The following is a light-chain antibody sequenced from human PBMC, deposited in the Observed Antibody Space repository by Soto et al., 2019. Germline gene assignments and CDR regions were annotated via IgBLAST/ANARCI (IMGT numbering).Light chain of an antibody. CDR2: EVS. CDR1: SSDVGSHNV. J-gene: IGLJ1*01. CDR3: CSYAGSRSAYV. V-gene: IGLV2-23*02. Sequence: QSVLTQPASVSGSPGQSITISCTGTSSDVGSHNVVSWYQQHPGKAPKLLIYEVSKRPSGVSDRFSGSKSGNTASLTISGLQAEDEADYHCCSYAGSRSAYVFGTGTKVTVL.